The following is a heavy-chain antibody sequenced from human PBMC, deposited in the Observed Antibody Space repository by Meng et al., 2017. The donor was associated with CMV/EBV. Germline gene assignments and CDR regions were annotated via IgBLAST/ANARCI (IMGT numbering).Heavy chain of an antibody. Sequence: SVKVSCKASGGTFSSYAISWVRQAPGQGLEWMGGIIPIFGTPNYAQKFQGRVTITTDESTSTAYMELSSLRSEDTAVYYCARGGYSYGNYYYYGMDVWGQGTTVTVSS. V-gene: IGHV1-69*05. CDR2: IIPIFGTP. CDR1: GGTFSSYA. J-gene: IGHJ6*02. D-gene: IGHD5-18*01. CDR3: ARGGYSYGNYYYYGMDV.